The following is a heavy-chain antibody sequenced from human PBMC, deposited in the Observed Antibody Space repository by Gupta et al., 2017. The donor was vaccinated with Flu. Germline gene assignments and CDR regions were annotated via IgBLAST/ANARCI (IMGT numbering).Heavy chain of an antibody. J-gene: IGHJ6*02. D-gene: IGHD1-26*01. CDR2: INHSGST. CDR1: GGSFSGYY. Sequence: HVQLQQRGPGLVKPSATPSLTRPVYGGSFSGYYSSWIRQPPGKGLEWIGEINHSGSTNYNPSPKSRVTISVDTSKNQFSLKMRCVNAAETAVYYGARVAELAPLGVGRQGTTVTVSS. CDR3: ARVAELAPLGV. V-gene: IGHV4-34*01.